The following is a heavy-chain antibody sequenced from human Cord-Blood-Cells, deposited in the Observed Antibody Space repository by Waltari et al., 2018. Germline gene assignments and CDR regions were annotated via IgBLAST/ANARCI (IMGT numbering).Heavy chain of an antibody. CDR3: ARSLSHYRFDY. Sequence: EVQLAESGGGLVKTGGSLRLSCAASAFTSSRPSTHWVRQAPGKGREWGASMSSRSSYIYYADSVKGRFTISRDNAKNSLYLQMNSLRAEDTAVYYCARSLSHYRFDYWGQGTLVTVSS. D-gene: IGHD4-4*01. J-gene: IGHJ4*02. CDR2: MSSRSSYI. CDR1: AFTSSRPS. V-gene: IGHV3-21*01.